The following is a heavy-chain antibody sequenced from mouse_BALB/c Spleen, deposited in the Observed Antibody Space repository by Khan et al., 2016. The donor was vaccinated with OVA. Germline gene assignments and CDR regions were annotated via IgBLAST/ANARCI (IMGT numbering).Heavy chain of an antibody. J-gene: IGHJ2*01. CDR1: GYTLTSYY. CDR2: IYPVDGST. V-gene: IGHV1S56*01. Sequence: QVQLQQSGPELVRPGASVKMSCKASGYTLTSYYIHWVKQRPGQGLEWIGWIYPVDGSTKYNEKFKGKTTLTADKSSNTASMLLSSLTSEDSAIYFCARGYYGYLDYWGQGTTLTVSS. D-gene: IGHD1-1*01. CDR3: ARGYYGYLDY.